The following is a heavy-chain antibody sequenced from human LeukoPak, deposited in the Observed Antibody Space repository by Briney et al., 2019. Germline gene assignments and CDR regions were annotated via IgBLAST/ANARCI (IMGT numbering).Heavy chain of an antibody. D-gene: IGHD3-22*01. Sequence: PGGSLRLSCGASGFTFSYHWMHWVRQVPGKGLVWVSRIDGGGSSTSYADSVKGRFSISRDNAKSTLYLQMSSLRAEDTAVYYCARGPGSSGGAYDGDYWGPGTLVTVSS. V-gene: IGHV3-74*01. CDR2: IDGGGSST. CDR3: ARGPGSSGGAYDGDY. J-gene: IGHJ4*01. CDR1: GFTFSYHW.